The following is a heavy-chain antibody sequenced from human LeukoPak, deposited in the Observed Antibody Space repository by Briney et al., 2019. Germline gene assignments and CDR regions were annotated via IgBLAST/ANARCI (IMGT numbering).Heavy chain of an antibody. CDR3: ARGPDGDYNWFDP. Sequence: SETLSLTCADSGGSISSGGYFWSWIRQPPGKGLEWIGYIYHSGSTYYNPSLKSRVTISVDRSKNQFSLKLSSVTAADTAVYYCARGPDGDYNWFDPWGQGTLVTVSS. CDR2: IYHSGST. CDR1: GGSISSGGYF. D-gene: IGHD4-17*01. V-gene: IGHV4-30-2*01. J-gene: IGHJ5*02.